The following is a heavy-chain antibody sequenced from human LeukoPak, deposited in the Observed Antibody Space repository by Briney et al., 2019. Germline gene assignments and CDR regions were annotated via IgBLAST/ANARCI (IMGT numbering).Heavy chain of an antibody. Sequence: ASVKVSCKASGYTFTSYGISWVRQAPGQGLEWMGWISAYNGNTNYAQKLQGRVTMTTDTSTSTAYMELRSLRSDDTAVYYCAKDYLGSSGYSYYFDYWGQGTLVTVSS. V-gene: IGHV1-18*01. J-gene: IGHJ4*02. CDR3: AKDYLGSSGYSYYFDY. CDR1: GYTFTSYG. CDR2: ISAYNGNT. D-gene: IGHD3-22*01.